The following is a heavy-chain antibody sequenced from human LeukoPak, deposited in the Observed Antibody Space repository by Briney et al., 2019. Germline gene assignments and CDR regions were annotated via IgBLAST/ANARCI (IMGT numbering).Heavy chain of an antibody. Sequence: PGGSLRLSCAASGFTFSNNEMNWVRQAPGKGLEWVSYMSRGGNTIYYSDSVKGRFTISRDTAENSLSLQMNSLRAEDTAVYYCARNTGDSYGYFDYWGQGTLVTVSS. CDR1: GFTFSNNE. CDR2: MSRGGNTI. CDR3: ARNTGDSYGYFDY. V-gene: IGHV3-48*03. J-gene: IGHJ4*02. D-gene: IGHD5-18*01.